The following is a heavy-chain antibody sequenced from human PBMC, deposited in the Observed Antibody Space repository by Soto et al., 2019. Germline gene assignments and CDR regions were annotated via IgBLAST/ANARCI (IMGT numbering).Heavy chain of an antibody. CDR2: INHSGST. Sequence: SETMSLTCAVYGGSFSGYYWSWIRQPPGKGLEWIGEINHSGSTNYNPSLKSRVTISVDTSKNQFSLKLSSVTAADTAVYYCARARLGYCTNGVCPPNWFDPWGQGTLVTVSS. CDR3: ARARLGYCTNGVCPPNWFDP. D-gene: IGHD2-8*01. V-gene: IGHV4-34*01. J-gene: IGHJ5*02. CDR1: GGSFSGYY.